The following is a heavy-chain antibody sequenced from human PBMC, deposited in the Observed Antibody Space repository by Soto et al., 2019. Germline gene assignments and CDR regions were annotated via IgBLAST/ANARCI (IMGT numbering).Heavy chain of an antibody. CDR2: IKQDGSEE. CDR1: GFTFSSYW. CDR3: ARIGASDRRWDV. Sequence: EVQLVESGGGLVQPGGSLRLSCVDSGFTFSSYWMSWVRQAPVKGLERVGNIKQDGSEEDYVDSVKGRYTISRDNDKNFIYRQMSSLRTKDTAVYYWARIGASDRRWDVWGQGTTVVVS. J-gene: IGHJ6*02. V-gene: IGHV3-7*01. D-gene: IGHD1-26*01.